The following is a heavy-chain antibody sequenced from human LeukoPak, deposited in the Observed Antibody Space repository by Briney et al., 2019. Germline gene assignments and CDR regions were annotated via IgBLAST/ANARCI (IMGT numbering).Heavy chain of an antibody. V-gene: IGHV4-59*01. CDR2: IYYSGST. D-gene: IGHD1-14*01. J-gene: IGHJ2*01. CDR3: ARDMKTPEPNWYFDL. CDR1: GGSISSYY. Sequence: SETLSLTCTVSGGSISSYYWSWIRQPPGKGLECIGYIYYSGSTNYNPSLKSRVTIAVDTSKNQFSLKLSSVTAADTAVYYCARDMKTPEPNWYFDLWGRGTLVTVSS.